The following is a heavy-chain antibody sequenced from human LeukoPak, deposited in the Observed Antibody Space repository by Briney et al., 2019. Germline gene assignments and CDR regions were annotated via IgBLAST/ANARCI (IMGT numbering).Heavy chain of an antibody. Sequence: GGSLRLSCAASGFIFSDYYMTWIRQAPGKGLEWVSHISSSGSNIHHADSVKGRFTISRDNAKNSLYLQMNSLRAEDTAVYYCVREGYRTGQFDYWGQGTLVTVSS. D-gene: IGHD2-8*02. J-gene: IGHJ4*02. CDR3: VREGYRTGQFDY. CDR1: GFIFSDYY. V-gene: IGHV3-11*04. CDR2: ISSSGSNI.